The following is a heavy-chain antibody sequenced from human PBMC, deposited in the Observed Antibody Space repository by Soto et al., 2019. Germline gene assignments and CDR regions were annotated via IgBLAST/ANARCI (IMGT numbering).Heavy chain of an antibody. D-gene: IGHD3-3*01. CDR3: ARALDFWSAYFDY. CDR2: ILYDGSNK. J-gene: IGHJ4*02. CDR1: GVKFSNYG. V-gene: IGHV3-30*19. Sequence: GGSLRLSSAASGVKFSNYGVHWARQDPGKGLEWVAAILYDGSNKYYADSVKGRFTISRDNSKNTLYLQMNSLRTEDTAVYYCARALDFWSAYFDYWGQGSLVTVSS.